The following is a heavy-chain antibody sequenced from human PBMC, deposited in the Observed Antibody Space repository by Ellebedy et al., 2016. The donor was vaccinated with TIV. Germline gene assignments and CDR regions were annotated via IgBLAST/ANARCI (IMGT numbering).Heavy chain of an antibody. Sequence: PGGSLRLSCAASGFTXXSYWXXWVPPXPGKVXEWVANIKQDGSEKYYVDSVKGRFTISRDNAKNSLYLQMNSLRAEDTAVYYCARDITILGGVIINPDYFDYWGQGTLVTVSS. D-gene: IGHD3-10*01. J-gene: IGHJ4*02. V-gene: IGHV3-7*04. CDR3: ARDITILGGVIINPDYFDY. CDR2: IKQDGSEK. CDR1: GFTXXSYW.